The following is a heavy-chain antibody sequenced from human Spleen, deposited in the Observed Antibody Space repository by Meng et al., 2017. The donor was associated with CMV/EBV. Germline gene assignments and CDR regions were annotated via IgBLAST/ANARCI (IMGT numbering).Heavy chain of an antibody. CDR3: AKDRGMYYYGSGSSYYGMDV. CDR2: ISAYNGNT. CDR1: GYTFTTYG. Sequence: ASVKVSCKASGYTFTTYGITWVRQAPGQGLEWMGWISAYNGNTNYAQKLQGRVTLTRDTSASTAYMELRSLRSDDTAVYYCAKDRGMYYYGSGSSYYGMDVWGQGTTVTVSS. J-gene: IGHJ6*02. V-gene: IGHV1-18*01. D-gene: IGHD3-10*01.